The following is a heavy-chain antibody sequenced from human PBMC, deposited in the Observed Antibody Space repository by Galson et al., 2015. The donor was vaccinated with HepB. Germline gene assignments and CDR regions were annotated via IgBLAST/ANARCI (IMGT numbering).Heavy chain of an antibody. J-gene: IGHJ4*02. V-gene: IGHV3-30*04. D-gene: IGHD5-18*01. CDR1: GFTFSSYA. CDR3: ARDDGRGYSYGYFDY. Sequence: SLRLSCAASGFTFSSYAMHWVRQAPGKGLEWVAVISYDGSNKYYADSVKGRFTISRDNSKNTLYLQMNSLRAEDTAVYYCARDDGRGYSYGYFDYWGQGTLVTVSS. CDR2: ISYDGSNK.